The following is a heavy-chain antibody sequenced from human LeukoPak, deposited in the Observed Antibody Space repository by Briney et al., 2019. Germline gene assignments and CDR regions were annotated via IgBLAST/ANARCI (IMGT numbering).Heavy chain of an antibody. D-gene: IGHD5-12*01. J-gene: IGHJ4*02. CDR3: ARAYSGYVLFDY. Sequence: GGSLRLSCAASGFSFSGYSMNWVRQAPGKGLEWVSYITSSGSARCYADSVKGRFTISRDNAKNSLHLQMNSLRDEDTAVYYCARAYSGYVLFDYWGQGTLVTVSS. V-gene: IGHV3-48*02. CDR2: ITSSGSAR. CDR1: GFSFSGYS.